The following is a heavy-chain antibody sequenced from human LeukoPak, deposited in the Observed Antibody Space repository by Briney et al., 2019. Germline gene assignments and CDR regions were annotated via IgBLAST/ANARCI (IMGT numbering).Heavy chain of an antibody. V-gene: IGHV4-31*03. CDR1: GGSINSGGYY. Sequence: SETLSLTCTVSGGSINSGGYYWSWIRQHPGKGLEWIGYIYYSGSTYYNPSLKSRVTISVDTSKNQFSLKLSSVTAADTAVYYCARVFRKSFDYWGQGTLVTVSS. D-gene: IGHD3-10*02. J-gene: IGHJ4*02. CDR2: IYYSGST. CDR3: ARVFRKSFDY.